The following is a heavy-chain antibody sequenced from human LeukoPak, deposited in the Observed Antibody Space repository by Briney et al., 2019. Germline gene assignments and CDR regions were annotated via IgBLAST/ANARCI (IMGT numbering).Heavy chain of an antibody. J-gene: IGHJ5*02. Sequence: GASVKVSCKACGYTFTTYAIHWVRQAPGQRLEWMGWINAGNGNTKYSQKLQGRVTITRDTSASTAYMQLSSLRSEDTAVYYCARTPSCSSTSCYEAWFDPWGQGTLVTVSS. V-gene: IGHV1-3*01. CDR3: ARTPSCSSTSCYEAWFDP. D-gene: IGHD2-2*01. CDR2: INAGNGNT. CDR1: GYTFTTYA.